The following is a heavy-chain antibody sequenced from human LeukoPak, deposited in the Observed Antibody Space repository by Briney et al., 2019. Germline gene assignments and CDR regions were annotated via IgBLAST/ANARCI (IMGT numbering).Heavy chain of an antibody. CDR1: GYSISSSNW. CDR2: IYYSGST. Sequence: SETLSLTCAVSGYSISSSNWWGWIRQPPGKGLEWIGYIYYSGSTYYNPSLKSRVTMSVDTSKNQFSLKLSSVTAADTAVYYCARREGRYCSGGSCSYYFDYWGQGTLVTVSS. J-gene: IGHJ4*02. D-gene: IGHD2-15*01. CDR3: ARREGRYCSGGSCSYYFDY. V-gene: IGHV4-28*01.